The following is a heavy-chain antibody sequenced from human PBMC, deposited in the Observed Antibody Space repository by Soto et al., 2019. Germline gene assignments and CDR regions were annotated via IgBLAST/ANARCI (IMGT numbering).Heavy chain of an antibody. V-gene: IGHV3-21*01. Sequence: GGSLRLSCAASGFTFSSYIMNWVRQAPGKGLEWVSSISSSSSYIYYADSVKGRFTISRDNAKNSLYLQMNSLRAEDTAVYYCARVGDFWSGYYGTRYGMDVWGQRTTVTVSS. CDR2: ISSSSSYI. D-gene: IGHD3-3*01. CDR3: ARVGDFWSGYYGTRYGMDV. CDR1: GFTFSSYI. J-gene: IGHJ6*02.